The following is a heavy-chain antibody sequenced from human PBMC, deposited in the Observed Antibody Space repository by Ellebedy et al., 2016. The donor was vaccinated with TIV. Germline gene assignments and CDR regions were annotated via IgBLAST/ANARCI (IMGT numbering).Heavy chain of an antibody. CDR1: GFSFRSYW. CDR3: ARDPGDY. V-gene: IGHV3-7*03. Sequence: GGSLRLSCAASGFSFRSYWMSWVRQAPGKGLEWVANIRQDGSDKYYVDSVKGRFTISRDNARNTLYLQMTSLRAEDTAVYYCARDPGDYWGQGTLVTVSS. J-gene: IGHJ4*02. CDR2: IRQDGSDK.